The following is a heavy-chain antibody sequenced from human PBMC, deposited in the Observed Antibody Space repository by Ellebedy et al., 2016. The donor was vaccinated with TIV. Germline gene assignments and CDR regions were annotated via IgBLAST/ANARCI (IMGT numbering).Heavy chain of an antibody. D-gene: IGHD3-10*02. Sequence: GGSLRLSCAASKFTVSYNYMNWVRQAPGKGPEWVSGIYTDDSTHYADSVKGRFNISRDNSKNTLYLQMNSLRTEDTAVYYCARASFYDVDLSGWYFDLWGRGTLITVSS. V-gene: IGHV3-66*01. J-gene: IGHJ2*01. CDR2: IYTDDST. CDR1: KFTVSYNY. CDR3: ARASFYDVDLSGWYFDL.